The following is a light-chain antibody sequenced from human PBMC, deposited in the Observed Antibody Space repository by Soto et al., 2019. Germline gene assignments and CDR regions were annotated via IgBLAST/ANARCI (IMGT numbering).Light chain of an antibody. CDR3: QQSYTNPPWT. V-gene: IGKV1-39*01. CDR2: DAS. CDR1: QSISSY. Sequence: DIQMTQSPSSLSASVGDRVTITCRASQSISSYLNWYQQKPGKAPKVLIYDASSLQSGVPSRFSGSGSGTDFTLTISSLQPEDFATYYCQQSYTNPPWTFGQGTKVDIK. J-gene: IGKJ1*01.